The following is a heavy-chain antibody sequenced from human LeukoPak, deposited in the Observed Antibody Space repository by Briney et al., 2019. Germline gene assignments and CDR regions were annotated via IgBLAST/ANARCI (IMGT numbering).Heavy chain of an antibody. CDR3: ATPSGYFGVVTSFDY. J-gene: IGHJ4*02. Sequence: ESGPTLVNPTETLTLTCTVSGFSLSNARMGVSWIRQPPGKALEWIGYIYYSGSTNYNPSLKSRVTISVDTSKNQFSLKLSSVTAADTAVYYCATPSGYFGVVTSFDYWGQGTLVTVSS. CDR1: GFSLSNARMG. V-gene: IGHV4-61*01. CDR2: IYYSGST. D-gene: IGHD3-3*01.